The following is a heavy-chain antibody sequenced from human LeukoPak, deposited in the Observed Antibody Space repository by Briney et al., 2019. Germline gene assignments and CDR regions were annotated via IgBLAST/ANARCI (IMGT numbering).Heavy chain of an antibody. CDR2: IYYSGST. D-gene: IGHD2-15*01. CDR3: ARAPLGSYCSGGSCYFGVAFDI. V-gene: IGHV4-59*01. CDR1: GGTISSYY. J-gene: IGHJ3*02. Sequence: SETLSRTCTVSGGTISSYYWSWIRQPPGQGLEWIGYIYYSGSTNYNPSLKSRVTISVDTSKNQFSLKLSSVTAADTAVYYCARAPLGSYCSGGSCYFGVAFDIWGQGTMVTVSS.